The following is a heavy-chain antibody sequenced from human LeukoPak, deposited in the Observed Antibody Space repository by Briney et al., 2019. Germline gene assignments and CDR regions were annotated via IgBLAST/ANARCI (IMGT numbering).Heavy chain of an antibody. J-gene: IGHJ4*02. D-gene: IGHD3-22*01. CDR1: GGSISSSSYY. V-gene: IGHV4-39*07. CDR3: ARANYYDSSVPFDY. Sequence: SETLSLTCTVSGGSISSSSYYWGWIRQPPGKGLEWIGSNYYSGSTYYDPSLKSRVTISVDTSKNQFSLKLSSVTAADTAVYYCARANYYDSSVPFDYWGQGTLVTVSS. CDR2: NYYSGST.